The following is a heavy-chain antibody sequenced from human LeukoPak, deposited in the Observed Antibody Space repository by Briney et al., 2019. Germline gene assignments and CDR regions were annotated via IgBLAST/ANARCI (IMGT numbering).Heavy chain of an antibody. CDR2: ISSSSSYI. CDR1: GFTFSSYA. V-gene: IGHV3-21*01. Sequence: PGGSLRLSCAASGFTFSSYAMSWVRQAPGKGLEWVSSISSSSSYIYYADSVKGRFTISRDNAKNSLYLQMNSLRAEDTAVYYCARDRKADEVWFDPWGQGTLVTVSS. J-gene: IGHJ5*02. D-gene: IGHD5-24*01. CDR3: ARDRKADEVWFDP.